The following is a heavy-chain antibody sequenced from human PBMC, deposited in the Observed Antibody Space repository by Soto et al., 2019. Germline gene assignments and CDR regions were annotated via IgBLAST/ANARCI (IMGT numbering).Heavy chain of an antibody. Sequence: ASVKVSCKAFGYTFRNYGITWVRQVTGQGLEWMGWISPYNGETKYAQKVQGRVTMTTDTYTSTAYMELRSLRSDDTAVYYCARDRMGVSVSRPVRLDVWGQGTTVTVSS. CDR2: ISPYNGET. V-gene: IGHV1-18*01. D-gene: IGHD3-16*01. CDR3: ARDRMGVSVSRPVRLDV. J-gene: IGHJ6*02. CDR1: GYTFRNYG.